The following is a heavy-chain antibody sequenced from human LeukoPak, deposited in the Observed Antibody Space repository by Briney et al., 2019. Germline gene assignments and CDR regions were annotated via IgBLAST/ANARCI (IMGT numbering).Heavy chain of an antibody. J-gene: IGHJ5*02. CDR3: ARDSGGVPAANRYNWFDP. D-gene: IGHD2-2*01. CDR2: ISSSGSTI. V-gene: IGHV3-11*01. Sequence: GGSLRLSCAASGLTFSDYYMSWIRQAPGKGLEWVSYISSSGSTIYYADSVKGRFTISRDNAKNSLYLQMNSLRAEDTAVYYCARDSGGVPAANRYNWFDPWGQGTLVTASS. CDR1: GLTFSDYY.